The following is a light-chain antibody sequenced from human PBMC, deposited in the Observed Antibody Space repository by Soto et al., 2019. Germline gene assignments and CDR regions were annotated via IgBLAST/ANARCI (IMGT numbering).Light chain of an antibody. J-gene: IGKJ5*01. V-gene: IGKV3-15*01. CDR3: QQYNNWPSIT. CDR1: QSVSSN. Sequence: EIVMTQSPSTLCVYRCERAALSCRASQSVSSNLAWYQQKPGQAPRLLIYGTSTRATGIPARFSGSGSGTEFTLTISSLQSEDFAVYYCQQYNNWPSITFGQGTRLEIK. CDR2: GTS.